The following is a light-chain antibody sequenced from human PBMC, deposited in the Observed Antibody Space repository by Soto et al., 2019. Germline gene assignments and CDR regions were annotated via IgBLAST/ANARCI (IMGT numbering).Light chain of an antibody. CDR1: QDIRSW. CDR2: AAS. V-gene: IGKV1-12*01. Sequence: DIRMTQSPSSVSASVGDRVTITCRASQDIRSWLTWYQQKPGKAPKLLIYAASTLQSGVPSRFSGSGSGTDFTLTINSLXXXXXXXYYCQQANAFPHTFGQGTKLXXK. J-gene: IGKJ2*01. CDR3: QQANAFPHT.